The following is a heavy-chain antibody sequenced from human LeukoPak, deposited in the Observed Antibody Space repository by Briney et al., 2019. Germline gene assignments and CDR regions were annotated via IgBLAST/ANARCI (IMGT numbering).Heavy chain of an antibody. D-gene: IGHD6-13*01. CDR1: GYTFTGYY. J-gene: IGHJ6*03. CDR2: INPNSGGT. CDR3: ARDDSSSWYPTDDYYMDV. Sequence: ASVKVSCKASGYTFTGYYMHWVRQAPGQGLGWMGWINPNSGGTNYAQKFQGRVTMTRDTSISTAYMELSRLRSDDTAVYYCARDDSSSWYPTDDYYMDVWGKGTTVTVSS. V-gene: IGHV1-2*02.